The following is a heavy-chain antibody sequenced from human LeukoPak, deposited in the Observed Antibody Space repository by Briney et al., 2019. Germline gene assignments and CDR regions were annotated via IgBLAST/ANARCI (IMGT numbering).Heavy chain of an antibody. CDR1: GFTVSGDN. CDR2: FHSGGDT. CDR3: VGSTRAPLYWYFDL. Sequence: GGSLRLSCAASGFTVSGDNMRWVRQSPAKGLEWVATFHSGGDTYYADSVKGRFTISRDNSKNTLYLQMNSLRAEDTAVYYCVGSTRAPLYWYFDLWGRGTLVTVSS. D-gene: IGHD2-2*01. V-gene: IGHV3-66*01. J-gene: IGHJ2*01.